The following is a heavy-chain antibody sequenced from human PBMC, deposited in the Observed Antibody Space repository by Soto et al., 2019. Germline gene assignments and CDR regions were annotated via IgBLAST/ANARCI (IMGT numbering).Heavy chain of an antibody. V-gene: IGHV3-33*01. CDR3: ARDTGYYDSSGSHDY. J-gene: IGHJ4*02. CDR2: IWYDGSNK. Sequence: PGGSLRLSCAASGFTFSSYGMHWVRQAPGKGLEWVAVIWYDGSNKYYADSVKGRFTISRDNSKNTLYLQMNSLRAEDTAVYYCARDTGYYDSSGSHDYWGQGTLVTVSS. D-gene: IGHD3-22*01. CDR1: GFTFSSYG.